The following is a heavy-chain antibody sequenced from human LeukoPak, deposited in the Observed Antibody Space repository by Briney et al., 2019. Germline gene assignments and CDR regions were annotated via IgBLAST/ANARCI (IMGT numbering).Heavy chain of an antibody. CDR2: IYTSGST. Sequence: SETLSLTCTVSGGSISSGSYYWSWIRQPAGKGLEWIGRIYTSGSTNYNPSLKSRVTISVDTSKNQFSLKLTSVTAADTAVYYCARDGSGSFGFWWFDPWGQGTLVTVSS. J-gene: IGHJ5*02. CDR1: GGSISSGSYY. V-gene: IGHV4-61*02. D-gene: IGHD3-10*01. CDR3: ARDGSGSFGFWWFDP.